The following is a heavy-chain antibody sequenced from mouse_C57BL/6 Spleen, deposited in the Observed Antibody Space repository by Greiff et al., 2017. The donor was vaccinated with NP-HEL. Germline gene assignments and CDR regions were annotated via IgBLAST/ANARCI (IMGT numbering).Heavy chain of an antibody. CDR3: TRSDGYYAYFDV. Sequence: EVQLQQSGTVLARPGASVKMSCKTSGYTFTSYWMHWVKQRPGQGLEWIGAIYPGNSGTSYNQKFKGKAKLTAVTSASTAYMELSSLTNEDSAVYYCTRSDGYYAYFDVWGTGTTVTVSS. CDR1: GYTFTSYW. D-gene: IGHD2-3*01. CDR2: IYPGNSGT. J-gene: IGHJ1*03. V-gene: IGHV1-5*01.